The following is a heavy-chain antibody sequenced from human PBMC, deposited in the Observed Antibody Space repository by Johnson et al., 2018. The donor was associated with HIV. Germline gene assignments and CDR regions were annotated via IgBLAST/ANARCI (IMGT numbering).Heavy chain of an antibody. CDR3: ARPYSSAWYGAFDI. D-gene: IGHD6-19*01. J-gene: IGHJ3*02. Sequence: QVQLVESGGGVVQPGGSLRLSCAASEFTFSTYGMHWVRQAPGKGLEWVAVISYDGSNKYYADSVKGRFTISRDNSKNSLYLQLNSLRAEDTAVYYCARPYSSAWYGAFDIWGQGTMVTVSS. CDR1: EFTFSTYG. CDR2: ISYDGSNK. V-gene: IGHV3-30*03.